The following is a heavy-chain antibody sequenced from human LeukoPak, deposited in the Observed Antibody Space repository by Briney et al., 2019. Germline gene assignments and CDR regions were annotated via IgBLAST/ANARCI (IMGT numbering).Heavy chain of an antibody. V-gene: IGHV3-23*01. CDR2: ISGSGGST. J-gene: IGHJ4*02. D-gene: IGHD3-22*01. CDR3: AKGGVVITTHCDY. CDR1: GFTFSSYA. Sequence: GGSLRLSCAAFGFTFSSYAMSWVRQAPGKGLEWVSAISGSGGSTYYADSVKGRFTISRDNSKNTLYLQMNSLRAEDTAVYYCAKGGVVITTHCDYWGQGTLVTVSS.